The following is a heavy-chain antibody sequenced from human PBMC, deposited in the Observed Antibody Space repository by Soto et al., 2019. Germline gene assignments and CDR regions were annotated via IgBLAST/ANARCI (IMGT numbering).Heavy chain of an antibody. J-gene: IGHJ3*02. CDR1: GSSLSSYY. V-gene: IGHV4-59*01. Sequence: SETLSLTCTVSGSSLSSYYWSWIRQPPGKGLEWIGYIYYSGSTNYNPSLKSRVTISVDTSKNQFSLKLSSVTAADTAVYYCERDARATVTPDAFDIWGQGTMVTVSS. D-gene: IGHD4-4*01. CDR2: IYYSGST. CDR3: ERDARATVTPDAFDI.